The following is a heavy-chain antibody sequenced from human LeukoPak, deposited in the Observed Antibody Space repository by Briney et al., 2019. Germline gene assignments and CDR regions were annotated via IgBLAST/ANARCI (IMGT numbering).Heavy chain of an antibody. J-gene: IGHJ6*02. Sequence: SETLSLTCTVSGGSISSSSYYWGWIRQPPGKGLEWIGSIYYSGSTYYNPSLKSRVTISVDTSKNQFSLKLSSVTAADTAVYYCAREVTQDYYGSGSYPRYYYYYGMDVWGQGTTVTVSS. CDR2: IYYSGST. CDR3: AREVTQDYYGSGSYPRYYYYYGMDV. CDR1: GGSISSSSYY. D-gene: IGHD3-10*01. V-gene: IGHV4-39*07.